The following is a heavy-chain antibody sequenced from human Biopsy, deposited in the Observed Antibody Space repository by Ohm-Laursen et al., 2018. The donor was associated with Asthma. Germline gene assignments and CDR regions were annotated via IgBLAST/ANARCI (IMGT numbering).Heavy chain of an antibody. Sequence: SLRFSCAASGFTFSNYAMHWVRQAPGKGLDWVAVISFDGSSKNYTDSVKGRFTISRDNSRNTLHLQMNSLRARDTAVYYCAKEVFPGWELRRGPDSWGQGTLVTVSS. CDR1: GFTFSNYA. V-gene: IGHV3-30*18. CDR2: ISFDGSSK. J-gene: IGHJ4*02. CDR3: AKEVFPGWELRRGPDS. D-gene: IGHD1-26*01.